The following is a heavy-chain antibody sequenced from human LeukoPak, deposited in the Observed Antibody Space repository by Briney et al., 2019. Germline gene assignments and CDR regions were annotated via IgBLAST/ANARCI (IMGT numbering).Heavy chain of an antibody. CDR3: ARVAGYSGYEPGYFED. D-gene: IGHD5-12*01. J-gene: IGHJ4*02. Sequence: GRSLRLSCAASGFTFDDYAMHWVRQAPGKGLEWVSGISWNSGSIGYADSVKGRFTISRDNAKNSLYLHMNSLRAEDTAVYYCARVAGYSGYEPGYFEDWGQGTLVTVSS. CDR2: ISWNSGSI. CDR1: GFTFDDYA. V-gene: IGHV3-9*01.